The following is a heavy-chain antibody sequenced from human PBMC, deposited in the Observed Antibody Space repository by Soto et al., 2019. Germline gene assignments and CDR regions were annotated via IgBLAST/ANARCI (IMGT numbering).Heavy chain of an antibody. J-gene: IGHJ6*02. CDR1: GYSFTSYW. D-gene: IGHD6-13*01. CDR2: IYPGDSDT. V-gene: IGHV5-51*01. Sequence: PGESLKISCKGSGYSFTSYWIGWVRQMPGKGLEWMGIIYPGDSDTRYSPSFQGQVTISADKSISTAYLQWSSLKASDTAMYYCASTSAAGKYYYGMDGWGQGTTVTVSS. CDR3: ASTSAAGKYYYGMDG.